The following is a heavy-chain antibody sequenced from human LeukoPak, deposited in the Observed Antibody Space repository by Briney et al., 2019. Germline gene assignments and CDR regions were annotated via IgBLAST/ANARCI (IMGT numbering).Heavy chain of an antibody. CDR1: GFSFSTYG. J-gene: IGHJ3*02. CDR2: IYSGGST. Sequence: PGGSLRLSCVASGFSFSTYGLHWVRQAPGKGLEWVSVIYSGGSTHYADSVEGRITISRDDSKNTLFLQMNNLRAEDTAVYYCARGGSYPNDPFDIWGQGTRVTVTS. D-gene: IGHD1-26*01. V-gene: IGHV3-NL1*01. CDR3: ARGGSYPNDPFDI.